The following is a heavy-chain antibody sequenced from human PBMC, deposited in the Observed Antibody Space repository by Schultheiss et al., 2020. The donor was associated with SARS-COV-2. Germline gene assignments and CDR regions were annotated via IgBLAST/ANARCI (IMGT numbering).Heavy chain of an antibody. D-gene: IGHD5-18*01. CDR2: IYHSGST. J-gene: IGHJ5*02. Sequence: SETLSLTCAVSGGSISSSNWWSWVRQPPGKGLEWIGEIYHSGSTNYNPSLKSRVTISVDTSKNQFSLKLSSVTAADTAVYYCARLVDTAMVLPPGAGIHPHWFDPWGQGTLVTVSS. CDR3: ARLVDTAMVLPPGAGIHPHWFDP. V-gene: IGHV4-4*02. CDR1: GGSISSSNW.